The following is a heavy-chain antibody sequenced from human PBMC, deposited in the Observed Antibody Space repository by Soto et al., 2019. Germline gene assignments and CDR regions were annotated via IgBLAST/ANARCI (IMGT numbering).Heavy chain of an antibody. CDR3: ARWVFHRSSWQTTPTYYGMDA. V-gene: IGHV1-3*01. Sequence: ASVKVSCKASGYTFTSYAMHWVRQAPGQRLEWMGWINAGNGNTKYSQKFQGRVTITRDTSASTAYMELSSLRSEDTAVYYCARWVFHRSSWQTTPTYYGMDAWGQGTRVTVSS. CDR2: INAGNGNT. CDR1: GYTFTSYA. J-gene: IGHJ6*02. D-gene: IGHD6-13*01.